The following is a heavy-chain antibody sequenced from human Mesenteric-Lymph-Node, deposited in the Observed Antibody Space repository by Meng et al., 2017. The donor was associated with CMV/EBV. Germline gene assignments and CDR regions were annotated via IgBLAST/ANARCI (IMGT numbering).Heavy chain of an antibody. CDR2: INWNGGST. Sequence: GRSLRLSCAASGFTFDDYTMHWVRQAPGKGLEWVSLINWNGGSTYYADSVKGRFTISRDNNKNSLYFQMNSLRTEATALYYYVKGISRTGYSHAMDDWGQGTTVTVSS. CDR3: VKGISRTGYSHAMDD. CDR1: GFTFDDYT. D-gene: IGHD6-13*01. J-gene: IGHJ6*02. V-gene: IGHV3-43*01.